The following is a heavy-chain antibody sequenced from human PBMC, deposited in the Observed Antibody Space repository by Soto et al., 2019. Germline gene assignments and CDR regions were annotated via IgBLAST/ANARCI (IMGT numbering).Heavy chain of an antibody. CDR2: INPATGNT. CDR3: ARRYKSAWWLEP. J-gene: IGHJ5*02. V-gene: IGHV1-3*01. CDR1: GYSFATYE. Sequence: QVQLVQSGAEVKKPGTSVKVSCKASGYSFATYEIHWVRQAPGQGLEWMGWINPATGNTEYSDKFQDRVTFTRDTSATTAYMELRGLRSEDKAVYYCARRYKSAWWLEPWGQGTLGTVSS. D-gene: IGHD1-1*01.